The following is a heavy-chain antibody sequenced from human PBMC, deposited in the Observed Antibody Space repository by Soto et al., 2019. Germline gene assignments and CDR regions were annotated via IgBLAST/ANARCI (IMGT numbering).Heavy chain of an antibody. D-gene: IGHD3-22*01. Sequence: QLQLQESGSGLVKPSQTLSLTCAVSGGSISSGGYSWSWIRQPPGKGLAWIGYIYHSGSTYYNPSLKSRVTISVDRSKNQFSLKLSSVTAADTAVYYGAGSGYYHNSGMDVWGQGTTVTVSS. CDR2: IYHSGST. V-gene: IGHV4-30-2*01. J-gene: IGHJ6*02. CDR1: GGSISSGGYS. CDR3: AGSGYYHNSGMDV.